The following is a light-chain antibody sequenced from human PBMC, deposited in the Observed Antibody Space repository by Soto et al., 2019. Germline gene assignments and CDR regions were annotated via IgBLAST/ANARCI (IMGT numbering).Light chain of an antibody. CDR1: ESVSSK. J-gene: IGKJ1*01. CDR3: QQYATSPWT. Sequence: EIVMTQSPATLSVSPGERATLSCRASESVSSKLVWYQQKPGQAPRLLIHDASTRATGIPARFSGSGSGTEFILTISSVESEDFAVYYCQQYATSPWTFGQGTKVEIK. CDR2: DAS. V-gene: IGKV3-15*01.